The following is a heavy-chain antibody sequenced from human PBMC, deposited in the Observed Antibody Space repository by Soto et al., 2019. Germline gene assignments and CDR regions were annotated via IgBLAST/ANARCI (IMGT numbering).Heavy chain of an antibody. CDR1: GGSISSGGYS. CDR3: ARVYCSGGSCFWFDP. V-gene: IGHV4-30-2*01. Sequence: QLQLQESGSGLVKPSQTLSLTCAVSGGSISSGGYSWSWIRQPPGKGLEWIGYIYHSGSTYYNPSLKSRFTISVDRSKNQFSLKLSSVTAADTAVYYCARVYCSGGSCFWFDPWGQGTLVTVSS. D-gene: IGHD2-15*01. J-gene: IGHJ5*02. CDR2: IYHSGST.